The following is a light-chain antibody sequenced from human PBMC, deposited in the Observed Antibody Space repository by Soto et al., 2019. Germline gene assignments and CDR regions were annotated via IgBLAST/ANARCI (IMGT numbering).Light chain of an antibody. Sequence: SSELTQPPSVSVAPGQTARITCGGANIGSQSVHWYQQRPNQAPVLVVYDDSDRPSGIPERFSGSNSGNTATLTISRVEAGDEADFYCQVCHSSNDHCVFGSGTKLTVL. CDR1: NIGSQS. CDR3: QVCHSSNDHCV. J-gene: IGLJ1*01. CDR2: DDS. V-gene: IGLV3-21*02.